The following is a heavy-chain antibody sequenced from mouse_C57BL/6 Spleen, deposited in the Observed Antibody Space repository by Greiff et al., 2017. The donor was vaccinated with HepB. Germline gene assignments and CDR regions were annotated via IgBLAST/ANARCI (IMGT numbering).Heavy chain of an antibody. V-gene: IGHV1-22*01. CDR1: GYTFTDYN. D-gene: IGHD1-1*01. CDR2: INPNNGGT. CDR3: ARKNYDWYFDV. J-gene: IGHJ1*03. Sequence: VQLQQSGPELVKPGASVKMSCKASGYTFTDYNMHWVKQSHGKSLEWIGYINPNNGGTSYNQKFKGKATLAVNKSSSTAYMELRSLTSEDSAVYYCARKNYDWYFDVWGTGTTVTVSS.